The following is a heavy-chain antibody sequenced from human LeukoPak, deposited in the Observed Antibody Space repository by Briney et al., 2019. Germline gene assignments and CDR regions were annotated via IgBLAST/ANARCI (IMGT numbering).Heavy chain of an antibody. Sequence: GGSLRLSCAASGFTFSTYDMNWVRQAPGKGLEWVSHISTTGTTVYYADAVKGRFTISRDNAKNSLYLQMNSLRDDDTAVYYCATSYGSGRGYWGQGTLVTVSS. CDR2: ISTTGTTV. CDR1: GFTFSTYD. D-gene: IGHD3-10*01. CDR3: ATSYGSGRGY. J-gene: IGHJ4*02. V-gene: IGHV3-48*03.